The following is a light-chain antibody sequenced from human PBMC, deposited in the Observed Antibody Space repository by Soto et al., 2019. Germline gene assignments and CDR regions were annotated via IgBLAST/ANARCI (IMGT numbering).Light chain of an antibody. CDR1: SGHSSYA. CDR3: QTWGTGIRV. J-gene: IGLJ3*02. CDR2: VNSDGSH. V-gene: IGLV4-69*01. Sequence: QLVLTQSPSASASLGASVKLTCTLSSGHSSYAIAWHQQQPEKGPRYLMKVNSDGSHSKGDGIPDRFSGSSSGAERYLTISSLQSEDEADYYCQTWGTGIRVFGGGTTLTVL.